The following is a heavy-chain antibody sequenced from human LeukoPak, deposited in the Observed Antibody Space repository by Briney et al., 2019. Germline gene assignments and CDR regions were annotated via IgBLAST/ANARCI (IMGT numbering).Heavy chain of an antibody. V-gene: IGHV3-21*01. CDR2: ISSSSSYI. CDR3: ARDRAYYGMDV. J-gene: IGHJ6*02. CDR1: GFTFSSYS. Sequence: GGSLRLSCAASGFTFSSYSMNWVRQAPGKGLEWVSSISSSSSYIYYADSVKGQFTISRDNAKNSLYLQMNSLRAEDTAVYYCARDRAYYGMDVWGQGTTVTVSS.